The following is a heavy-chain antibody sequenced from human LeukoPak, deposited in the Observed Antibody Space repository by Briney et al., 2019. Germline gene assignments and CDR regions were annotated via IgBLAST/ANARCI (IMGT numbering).Heavy chain of an antibody. CDR3: AKDHNLYDILTGYYPKLNAFDI. Sequence: QSGGSLRLSCAASGFTFSSYAMSWVRQAPGKGLEWVSAISGSGGSTYYADSVKGRFTISRDNSKNTLCLQMNSLRAEDTAVYYCAKDHNLYDILTGYYPKLNAFDIWGQGTMVTVSS. V-gene: IGHV3-23*01. CDR1: GFTFSSYA. D-gene: IGHD3-9*01. CDR2: ISGSGGST. J-gene: IGHJ3*02.